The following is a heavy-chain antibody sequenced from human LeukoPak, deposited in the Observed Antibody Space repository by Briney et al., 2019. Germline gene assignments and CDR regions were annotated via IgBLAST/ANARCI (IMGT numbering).Heavy chain of an antibody. CDR2: IRGSGGST. V-gene: IGHV3-23*01. Sequence: GGSLRPSCAASGFTFSTYAMSWVRQAPGKGLEWVSGIRGSGGSTYYADSVKGRLTIPRDNSKNTLYLQMNSLRAEDTAVYYCARDRDFGGPHYYYGTDVWGQGTTVTVSS. CDR1: GFTFSTYA. J-gene: IGHJ6*02. CDR3: ARDRDFGGPHYYYGTDV. D-gene: IGHD4-23*01.